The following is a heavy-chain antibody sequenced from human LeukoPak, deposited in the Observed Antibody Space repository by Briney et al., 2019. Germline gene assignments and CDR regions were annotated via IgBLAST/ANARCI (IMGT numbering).Heavy chain of an antibody. V-gene: IGHV1-69*04. CDR1: GGTFSSYA. D-gene: IGHD2-15*01. Sequence: GASVKGSCKASGGTFSSYAISWVRQAPGQGLEWMGRIIPILGIANYAQKFQGRVTITADKSTSTAYMELSSLRSEDTAVYYCATTTGDCSGGSCYDYWGQGTLVTVSS. CDR3: ATTTGDCSGGSCYDY. J-gene: IGHJ4*02. CDR2: IIPILGIA.